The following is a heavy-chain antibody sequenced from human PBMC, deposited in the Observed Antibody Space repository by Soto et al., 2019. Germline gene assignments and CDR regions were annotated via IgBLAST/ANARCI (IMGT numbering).Heavy chain of an antibody. D-gene: IGHD3-10*01. V-gene: IGHV3-23*01. CDR3: AKVDVSTAGSFDY. CDR2: INPSGDST. Sequence: GGSLRLSCVASGFTFSRHGLSWVRQAPGKGLEWVSTINPSGDSTFYADSVKGRFTISRDNSKNTVYLQMNSLSVGDTAVYLCAKVDVSTAGSFDYWGHGALVTVSS. J-gene: IGHJ4*01. CDR1: GFTFSRHG.